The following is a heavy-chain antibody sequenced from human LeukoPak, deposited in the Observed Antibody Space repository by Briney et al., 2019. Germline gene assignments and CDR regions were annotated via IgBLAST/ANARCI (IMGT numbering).Heavy chain of an antibody. J-gene: IGHJ6*03. CDR1: GFTFSDYY. V-gene: IGHV3-11*01. CDR2: ISSSGSTI. Sequence: GGSLRLSYAASGFTFSDYYMSWIRQAPGKGLEWVSYISSSGSTIYYADSVKGRFTISRDNAKNSLYLQMNSLRAEDTAVYYCARERRYSYGYYYMDVWGKGTTVTVSS. D-gene: IGHD5-18*01. CDR3: ARERRYSYGYYYMDV.